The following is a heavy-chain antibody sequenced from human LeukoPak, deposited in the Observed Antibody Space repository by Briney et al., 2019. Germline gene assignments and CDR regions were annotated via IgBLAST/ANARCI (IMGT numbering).Heavy chain of an antibody. Sequence: GGSLRLSCAASGFTLSRYSMNWVRQAPGKGLEWVSSISSSSSYIYYADSVKGRFTISRDNAKNSLYLQMNSLRAEDTAVYYCARHVVALGFDYWGQGTLVTVSS. V-gene: IGHV3-21*01. J-gene: IGHJ4*02. CDR2: ISSSSSYI. CDR3: ARHVVALGFDY. D-gene: IGHD3-22*01. CDR1: GFTLSRYS.